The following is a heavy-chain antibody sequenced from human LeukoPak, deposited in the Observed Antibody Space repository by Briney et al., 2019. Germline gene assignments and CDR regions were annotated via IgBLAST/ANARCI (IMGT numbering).Heavy chain of an antibody. CDR2: IYYSGST. D-gene: IGHD6-19*01. Sequence: PSETLSLTCTVFGGSISSSSYYWGWIRQPPGKGLEWIGSIYYSGSTYYNPSLKSRVTISVDTSKNQFSLKLSSVTAADTAVYYCARHPLDEQLDYWGQGTLVTVSS. CDR3: ARHPLDEQLDY. V-gene: IGHV4-39*01. J-gene: IGHJ4*02. CDR1: GGSISSSSYY.